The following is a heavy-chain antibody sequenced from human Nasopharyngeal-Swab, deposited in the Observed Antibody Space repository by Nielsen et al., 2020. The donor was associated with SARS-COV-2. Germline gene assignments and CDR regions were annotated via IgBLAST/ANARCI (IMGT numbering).Heavy chain of an antibody. J-gene: IGHJ6*02. CDR1: GYTFTSYD. CDR2: MNPNSGNT. CDR3: ARHPIAVAAKSNYGMDV. D-gene: IGHD6-19*01. Sequence: ASVKVSCKASGYTFTSYDINWVRQATGQGLEWMGWMNPNSGNTGYAQKFQGRATMTRNTSISTAYMELSSLRSEDTAVYYCARHPIAVAAKSNYGMDVWGQGTTVTVSS. V-gene: IGHV1-8*01.